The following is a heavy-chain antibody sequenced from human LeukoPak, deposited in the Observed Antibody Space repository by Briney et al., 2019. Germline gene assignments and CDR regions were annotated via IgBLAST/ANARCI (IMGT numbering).Heavy chain of an antibody. D-gene: IGHD3-10*01. V-gene: IGHV3-23*01. CDR1: GFTFSSYA. Sequence: GGSLRLFCGASGFTFSSYAMSWVRQAPGEGLEWVSAISGSGGSTYYADSVKGRFTISRDNSKNTLYLQMNSLRAEDTAVYYCAKGRTVRGVIITQKYYFDYWGQGTLVTVSS. J-gene: IGHJ4*02. CDR2: ISGSGGST. CDR3: AKGRTVRGVIITQKYYFDY.